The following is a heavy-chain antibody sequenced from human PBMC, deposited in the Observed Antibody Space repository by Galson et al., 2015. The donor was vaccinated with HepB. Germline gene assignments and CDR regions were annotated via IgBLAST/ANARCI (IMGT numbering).Heavy chain of an antibody. D-gene: IGHD4-11*01. Sequence: SVKVSCKASGYTFTSYYMHWVRQAPGQGPEWMGIINPSGGSTSYAQKFQGRVTMTKDTSTSTVYMELSSLRSGDTAVYYCARGSYTTVIGSVVPFDYWGQGTLVTVSS. CDR3: ARGSYTTVIGSVVPFDY. CDR2: INPSGGST. V-gene: IGHV1-46*01. CDR1: GYTFTSYY. J-gene: IGHJ4*02.